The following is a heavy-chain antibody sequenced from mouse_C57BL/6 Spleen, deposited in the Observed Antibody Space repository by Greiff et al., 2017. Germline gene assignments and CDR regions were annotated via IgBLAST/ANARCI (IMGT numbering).Heavy chain of an antibody. CDR2: INPSNGGT. CDR3: ARSGNYGFAY. D-gene: IGHD2-1*01. V-gene: IGHV1-53*01. J-gene: IGHJ3*01. Sequence: VQLQQPGTDLVKPWASVTLSCKASGYTFTSYWMHWVKQRPRQGLVWIGNINPSNGGTNYNAKFKSKATLTVDKSSSTAYMQHSSLTSEDSAVYYGARSGNYGFAYGGKGTLVTVAA. CDR1: GYTFTSYW.